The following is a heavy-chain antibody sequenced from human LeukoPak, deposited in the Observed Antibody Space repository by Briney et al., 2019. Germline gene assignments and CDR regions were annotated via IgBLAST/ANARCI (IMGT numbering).Heavy chain of an antibody. CDR1: GGSISSSTYY. CDR3: ATDAVRASDAFDI. Sequence: SETLSLTCTVSGGSISSSTYYWGWIRQPPGKGLEWIGSIYYSGSTFYNPSLKSRVTISVDTSKNQFSLKLSSVTAADTALYFCATDAVRASDAFDIWGQGTMVTVSS. V-gene: IGHV4-39*02. CDR2: IYYSGST. J-gene: IGHJ3*02. D-gene: IGHD2-2*01.